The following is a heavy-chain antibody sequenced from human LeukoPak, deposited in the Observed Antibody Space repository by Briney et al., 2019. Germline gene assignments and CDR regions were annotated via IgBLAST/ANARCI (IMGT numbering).Heavy chain of an antibody. CDR2: ISWNSGSI. CDR3: AKGGWVSYYYDSSGYRSPFDI. CDR1: GFTFDDYA. V-gene: IGHV3-9*01. Sequence: GGSLRLSCAASGFTFDDYAMHWVRQAPGKGLEWVSGISWNSGSIGYADSVKGRFTISRDNAKNSLYLQMNGLRAEDTALYYCAKGGWVSYYYDSSGYRSPFDIWGQGTMVTVSS. J-gene: IGHJ3*02. D-gene: IGHD3-22*01.